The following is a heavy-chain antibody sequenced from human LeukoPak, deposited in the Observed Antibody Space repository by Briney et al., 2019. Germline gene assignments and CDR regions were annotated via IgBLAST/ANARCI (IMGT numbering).Heavy chain of an antibody. Sequence: PAETLSLTCTASGGSLSPYYWSWIRQSPGKGLEWIGYISFTGSTNYNPSLKSRVTMSVDTSKNQFSLNLSSVTAADTAVYYCARERYCSGGICYSDNWFDPWGQGTLVTVSS. CDR3: ARERYCSGGICYSDNWFDP. CDR1: GGSLSPYY. CDR2: ISFTGST. J-gene: IGHJ5*02. D-gene: IGHD2-15*01. V-gene: IGHV4-59*01.